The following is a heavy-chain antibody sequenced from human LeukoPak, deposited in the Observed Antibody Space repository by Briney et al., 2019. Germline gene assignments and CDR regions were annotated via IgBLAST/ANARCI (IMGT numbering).Heavy chain of an antibody. Sequence: GGSVRLSCAASGLSFSSFAMSWVRQGAARGLEWVSSIRGNGEPFYADSVKGRFTLYSDSSRNTVYFQLNNLRVEDTAIYYCARASWVSTTDAVRWGQGTLVTVSS. J-gene: IGHJ4*02. CDR1: GLSFSSFA. CDR3: ARASWVSTTDAVR. V-gene: IGHV3-23*01. CDR2: IRGNGEP. D-gene: IGHD1-14*01.